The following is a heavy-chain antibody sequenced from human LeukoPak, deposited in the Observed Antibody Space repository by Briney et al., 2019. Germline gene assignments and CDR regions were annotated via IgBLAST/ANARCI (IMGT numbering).Heavy chain of an antibody. CDR2: INTDGSAT. Sequence: PGGSLRLSCGTSGFTFSSYWMHWVRQVPGEGLVWVSRINTDGSATSYADSVKGRFTISRDNAKNTLYLQMNSLRAEDTAVYYCARGTRLLTAMDLDYWGQGTLVTVSS. CDR1: GFTFSSYW. V-gene: IGHV3-74*01. J-gene: IGHJ4*02. CDR3: ARGTRLLTAMDLDY. D-gene: IGHD5-18*01.